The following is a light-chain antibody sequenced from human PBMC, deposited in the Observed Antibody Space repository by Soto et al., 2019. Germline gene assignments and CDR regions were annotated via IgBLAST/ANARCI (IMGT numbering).Light chain of an antibody. CDR2: GAS. Sequence: EIVLTQSPATLSLSPGERASLSCRASQSVSTYLAWYQQKPGQAPRLLIYGASYRATGIPARFSGSGSGTDFILTISSLEPEDSAVYYCQQRSNRPPLTFGGGTKVDIK. J-gene: IGKJ4*01. CDR1: QSVSTY. V-gene: IGKV3-11*01. CDR3: QQRSNRPPLT.